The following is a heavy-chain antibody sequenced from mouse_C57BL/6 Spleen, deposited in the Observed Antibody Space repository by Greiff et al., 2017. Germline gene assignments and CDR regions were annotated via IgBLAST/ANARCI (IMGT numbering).Heavy chain of an antibody. D-gene: IGHD2-10*02. CDR1: GFTFSSYG. CDR3: ERRYGNYKGAMDY. CDR2: ISSGGSYT. J-gene: IGHJ4*01. Sequence: EVQGVESGGDLVKPGGSLKLSCAASGFTFSSYGMSWVRQTPDKRLEWVATISSGGSYTYYPDSVKGRFTISRDNAKNTLYLQMSSLKSEDTAMYDRERRYGNYKGAMDYWGQGTSVTVSA. V-gene: IGHV5-6*01.